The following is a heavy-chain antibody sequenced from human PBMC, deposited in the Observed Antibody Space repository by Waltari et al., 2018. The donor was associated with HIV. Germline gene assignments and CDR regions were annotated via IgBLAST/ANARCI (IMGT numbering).Heavy chain of an antibody. CDR1: GFTFISYG. J-gene: IGHJ6*02. Sequence: SCAASGFTFISYGMHWVRQAPGKGLEWVAVTWYDGNKIYYADSVKGRFTISRDNSKNTLYLQMNSLRAEDTAVYYCARAHCSSTSCYYYGLDVWGQGTTVTVSS. CDR2: TWYDGNKI. D-gene: IGHD2-2*01. CDR3: ARAHCSSTSCYYYGLDV. V-gene: IGHV3-33*01.